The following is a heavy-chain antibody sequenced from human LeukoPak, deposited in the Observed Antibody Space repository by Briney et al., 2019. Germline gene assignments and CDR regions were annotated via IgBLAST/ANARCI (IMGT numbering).Heavy chain of an antibody. D-gene: IGHD1-26*01. J-gene: IGHJ3*02. CDR3: ARTSSFGGVGHAFDI. CDR1: GYSFTSYW. Sequence: GESLKISCKGSGYSFTSYWIGWVRQMPGKGLEWMGIIYPGDSDTRYSPSFQGQVTISADKSISTAYLQWSSLKASDTAMYYCARTSSFGGVGHAFDIWGQGTMVTVSS. CDR2: IYPGDSDT. V-gene: IGHV5-51*01.